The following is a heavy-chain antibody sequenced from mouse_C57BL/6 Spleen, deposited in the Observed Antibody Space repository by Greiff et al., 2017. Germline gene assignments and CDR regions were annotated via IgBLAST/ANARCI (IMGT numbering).Heavy chain of an antibody. Sequence: EVQLVESEGGLVQPGSSMKLSCTASGFTFSDYYMAWVRQVPEKGLEWVANINYDGSSTYYLDSLKSRFIISRDNAKNILYLQMSSLKSEDTATYYCARGKSWDLSDPWFAYWGQGTLVTVSA. D-gene: IGHD3-2*02. J-gene: IGHJ3*01. CDR1: GFTFSDYY. CDR3: ARGKSWDLSDPWFAY. CDR2: INYDGSST. V-gene: IGHV5-16*01.